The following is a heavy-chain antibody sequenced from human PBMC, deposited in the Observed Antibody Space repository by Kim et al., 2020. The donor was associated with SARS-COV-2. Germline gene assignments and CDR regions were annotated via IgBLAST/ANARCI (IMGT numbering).Heavy chain of an antibody. V-gene: IGHV5-51*01. CDR2: IHPSDSET. J-gene: IGHJ4*02. D-gene: IGHD5-18*01. Sequence: GESLKISCKGSGYSFNSFSIGWVRQKPGKGLEWMGTIHPSDSETRYNTGFQGQVTLSVDKSINTAYLQWSSLRASDTAMYYCARRVGGSYGVDSWGQGTLVIVSS. CDR1: GYSFNSFS. CDR3: ARRVGGSYGVDS.